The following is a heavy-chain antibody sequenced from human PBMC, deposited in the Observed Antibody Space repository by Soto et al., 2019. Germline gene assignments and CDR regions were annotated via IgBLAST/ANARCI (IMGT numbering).Heavy chain of an antibody. CDR1: GFTFSSYS. V-gene: IGHV3-48*01. J-gene: IGHJ3*02. CDR3: ARDSEDIVVVPAAFDI. CDR2: ISSSSSTI. Sequence: GGSLRLSCAASGFTFSSYSMNWVRQAPGKGLEWVSYISSSSSTIYYADSVKGRFTISRDNAKNSLYLQMNSLRAEDTAVYYCARDSEDIVVVPAAFDIWGQGTMVTVSS. D-gene: IGHD2-2*01.